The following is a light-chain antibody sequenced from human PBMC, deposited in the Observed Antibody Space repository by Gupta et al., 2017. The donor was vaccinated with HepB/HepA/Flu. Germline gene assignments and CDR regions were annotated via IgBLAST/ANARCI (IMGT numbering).Light chain of an antibody. Sequence: EIVLTQSPGTLSLSPGERATLSCRASQSLTDNYLAWYQQKPGQAPRLLIYDTSNRATGIPARFSGSGSGTDFTLTISRLEPEDFAVYYCQKYHNSPGWTFGQGTKVEIK. CDR3: QKYHNSPGWT. V-gene: IGKV3-20*01. CDR2: DTS. CDR1: QSLTDNY. J-gene: IGKJ1*01.